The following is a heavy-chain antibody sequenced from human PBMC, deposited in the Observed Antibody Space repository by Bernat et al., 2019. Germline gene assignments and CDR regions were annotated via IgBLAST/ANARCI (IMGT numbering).Heavy chain of an antibody. V-gene: IGHV1-18*01. D-gene: IGHD2-15*01. Sequence: QVQLVQSGAEVKKPGASVKVSCKASGYTFTSYGISWVRQAPGQGLEWMGWISAYNGNTNYAQKLQGRVTMTTDTSTSTAYMELMSLRSDDTAVYYCARDIRVGGYCSGGSCSVFGYWGQGTLVTVSS. CDR2: ISAYNGNT. CDR1: GYTFTSYG. J-gene: IGHJ4*02. CDR3: ARDIRVGGYCSGGSCSVFGY.